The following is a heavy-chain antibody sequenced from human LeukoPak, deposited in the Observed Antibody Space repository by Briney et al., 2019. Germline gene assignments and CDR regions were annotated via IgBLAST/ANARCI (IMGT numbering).Heavy chain of an antibody. CDR1: GYTFTSYA. D-gene: IGHD3-3*01. J-gene: IGHJ4*02. CDR2: INAGSGNT. CDR3: ARDTDYDFWSGYSPLDY. Sequence: GASVKVSCKASGYTFTSYAMHWVRQAPGQGLEWMGWINAGSGNTKYSQKFQGRVTITRDTSASTAYMELSSLRSEDTAVYYCARDTDYDFWSGYSPLDYWGQGTLVTVSS. V-gene: IGHV1-3*01.